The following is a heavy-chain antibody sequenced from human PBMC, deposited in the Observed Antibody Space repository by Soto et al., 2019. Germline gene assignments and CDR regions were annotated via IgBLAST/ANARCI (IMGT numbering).Heavy chain of an antibody. CDR3: ARIRNTIFGLDDAFDN. Sequence: SETLSLTCTVSGGSISSSSYYWGWIRQPPGKGLEWIGSIYYSGSTYYNPSLKSRVTISVDTSKNQFSLKLSSVTAADTAVYYCARIRNTIFGLDDAFDNWGQGTMVTVSS. CDR2: IYYSGST. D-gene: IGHD3-3*01. J-gene: IGHJ3*02. CDR1: GGSISSSSYY. V-gene: IGHV4-39*01.